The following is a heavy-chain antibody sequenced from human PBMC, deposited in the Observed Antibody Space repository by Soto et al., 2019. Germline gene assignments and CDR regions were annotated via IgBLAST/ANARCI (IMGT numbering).Heavy chain of an antibody. V-gene: IGHV4-34*01. D-gene: IGHD3-3*01. CDR1: GGSFSGYY. Sequence: SETLSLTCAVYGGSFSGYYWSWIRQPPGKGLEWIGEINHSGSTNYNPSLKSRVTISVDTSKNQFSLKLSSVTAADTAVYYCARVEGLIYDFWSGYLNWFEPWGQGTLVTVSS. J-gene: IGHJ5*02. CDR3: ARVEGLIYDFWSGYLNWFEP. CDR2: INHSGST.